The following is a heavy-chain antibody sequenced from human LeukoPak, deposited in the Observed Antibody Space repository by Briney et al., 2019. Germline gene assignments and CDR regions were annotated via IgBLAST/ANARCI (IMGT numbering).Heavy chain of an antibody. Sequence: SETLSLTCAVYGGSFSGYYWSWIRQPPGKGLEWIGEINRSGSTNYNPTLKSRVTISVDTSKNQFSLKLSSVTAADTAVYYCARAVQITMIVVAPGNYYYGMDVWGQGTTVTVSS. J-gene: IGHJ6*02. V-gene: IGHV4-34*01. CDR2: INRSGST. D-gene: IGHD3-22*01. CDR1: GGSFSGYY. CDR3: ARAVQITMIVVAPGNYYYGMDV.